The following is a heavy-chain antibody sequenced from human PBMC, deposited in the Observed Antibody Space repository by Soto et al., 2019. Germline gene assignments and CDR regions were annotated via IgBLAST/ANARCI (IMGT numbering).Heavy chain of an antibody. Sequence: EVQLVESGGGLVQPGGSLRLSCAASGFTFSSYWMTWVRQAPGKGLQWVANIKQDGSEKDYVDSVKGRFTISRDNAQNSLYLQINSLRAEDTAVYYCARVIPTTPAGTDYWGQGTLVTVSS. CDR3: ARVIPTTPAGTDY. J-gene: IGHJ4*02. CDR1: GFTFSSYW. V-gene: IGHV3-7*05. D-gene: IGHD6-13*01. CDR2: IKQDGSEK.